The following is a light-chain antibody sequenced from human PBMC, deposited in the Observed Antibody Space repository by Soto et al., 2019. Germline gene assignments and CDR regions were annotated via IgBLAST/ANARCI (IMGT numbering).Light chain of an antibody. Sequence: QSVLTQPPSVSAAPGQKVTISCSGSSSNIGNNYVSWYQQLPGTAPKLLIYDNNKRPSEIPDRFSGSKSGTSATLGITGLQTGDEADYYCGTWDSSLSAYVVFGGGTKLTVL. V-gene: IGLV1-51*01. CDR3: GTWDSSLSAYVV. J-gene: IGLJ2*01. CDR1: SSNIGNNY. CDR2: DNN.